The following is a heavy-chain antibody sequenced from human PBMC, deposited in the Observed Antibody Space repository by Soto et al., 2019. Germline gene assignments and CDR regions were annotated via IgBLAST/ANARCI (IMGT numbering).Heavy chain of an antibody. J-gene: IGHJ4*02. Sequence: GGSLRLSCAASGFTFSSYSMNWVRQAPGKGLEWVSSISSSSSYIYYADSVKGRFTISRDNAKNSLYLQMNSLRAEDTAVYYCARDTGGYCTNGVCYPFDYWGQGTLVTVSS. D-gene: IGHD2-8*01. V-gene: IGHV3-21*01. CDR2: ISSSSSYI. CDR1: GFTFSSYS. CDR3: ARDTGGYCTNGVCYPFDY.